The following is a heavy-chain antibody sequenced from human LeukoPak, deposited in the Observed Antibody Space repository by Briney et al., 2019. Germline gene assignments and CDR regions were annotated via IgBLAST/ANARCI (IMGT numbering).Heavy chain of an antibody. Sequence: ASVKVSCKASGYTFTGYYMHWVRQAPGQGLEWMGWINPNSGGTNYAQKFQGRVTMTRDTSISTAYMELSRLRSDDTAVYYCARDPCSGGSCYSDYWGQGTLVTVSS. V-gene: IGHV1-2*02. J-gene: IGHJ4*02. CDR1: GYTFTGYY. CDR2: INPNSGGT. CDR3: ARDPCSGGSCYSDY. D-gene: IGHD2-15*01.